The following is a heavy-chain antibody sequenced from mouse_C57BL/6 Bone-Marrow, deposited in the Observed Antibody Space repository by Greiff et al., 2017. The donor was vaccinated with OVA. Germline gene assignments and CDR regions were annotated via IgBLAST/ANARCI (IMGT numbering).Heavy chain of an antibody. CDR2: INPNNGGT. Sequence: EVKLVESGPELVKPGASVKIPCKASGYTFTDYNMDWVKQSHGKSLEWIGDINPNNGGTIYNQKFKGKATLTVDKSSSTAYMELRSLTSEDTAVYYCARLLGDYWGQGTTLTVSS. D-gene: IGHD1-1*01. V-gene: IGHV1-18*01. J-gene: IGHJ2*01. CDR3: ARLLGDY. CDR1: GYTFTDYN.